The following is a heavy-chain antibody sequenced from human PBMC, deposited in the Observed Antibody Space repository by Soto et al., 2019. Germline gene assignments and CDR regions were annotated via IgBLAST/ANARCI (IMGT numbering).Heavy chain of an antibody. V-gene: IGHV1-3*01. CDR3: ARDMGFGVSDY. CDR2: TNDGNGNT. J-gene: IGHJ4*02. CDR1: GYTFTSYD. Sequence: QVQLVQSGAEVKKPGASVKVSCKASGYTFTSYDMHWVRQAPGHRLEWMGWTNDGNGNTKYSQKYQGRVTITRDTPASTAYMELSSLSSEDTAVYYWARDMGFGVSDYWGQGTLVTVSS. D-gene: IGHD3-10*01.